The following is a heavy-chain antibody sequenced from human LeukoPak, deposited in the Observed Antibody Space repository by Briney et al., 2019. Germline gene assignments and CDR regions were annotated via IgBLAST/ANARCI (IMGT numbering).Heavy chain of an antibody. CDR2: IRYDGSNK. CDR3: AKGAPAFGGVIVPIDY. V-gene: IGHV3-30*02. D-gene: IGHD3-16*02. J-gene: IGHJ4*02. CDR1: GFTFSSYG. Sequence: GGSLRLSCAASGFTFSSYGMHWVRQAPGKGLEWVAFIRYDGSNKYYADSVKGRFLISRDNSLYLQMNSLRIDDTAMYYCAKGAPAFGGVIVPIDYWGQGTLVTVSS.